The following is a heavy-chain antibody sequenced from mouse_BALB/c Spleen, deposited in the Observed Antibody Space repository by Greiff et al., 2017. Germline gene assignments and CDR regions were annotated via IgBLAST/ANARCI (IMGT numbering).Heavy chain of an antibody. CDR1: GYTFTSYW. V-gene: IGHV1-7*01. CDR3: ARGANWDYFDY. D-gene: IGHD4-1*01. Sequence: VQLQQSGAELAKPGASVKMSCKASGYTFTSYWMHWVKQRPGQGLEWIGYINPSTGYTEYNQKFKDKATLTADKSSSTAYMQLSSLTSEDSAVYYCARGANWDYFDYWGQGTTLTVSS. CDR2: INPSTGYT. J-gene: IGHJ2*01.